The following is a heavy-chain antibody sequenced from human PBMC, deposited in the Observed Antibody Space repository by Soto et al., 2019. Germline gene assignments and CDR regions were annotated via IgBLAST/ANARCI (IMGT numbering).Heavy chain of an antibody. CDR2: IIYSGST. CDR1: GGSISSTP. J-gene: IGHJ6*02. D-gene: IGHD3-16*01. V-gene: IGHV4-59*01. CDR3: AQGGVRMDV. Sequence: QVQLQESGPGLVKPSETLSLTCAVSGGSISSTPWSWIRQPPGKGLEWIGLIIYSGSTNYNPSLKSRVTISVDTSKNQFSLKLRSVTAADTAVYYCAQGGVRMDVWGQGTTVTVSS.